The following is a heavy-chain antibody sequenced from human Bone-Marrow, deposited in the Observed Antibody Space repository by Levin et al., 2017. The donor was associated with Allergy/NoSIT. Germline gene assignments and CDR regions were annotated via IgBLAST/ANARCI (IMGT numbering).Heavy chain of an antibody. CDR3: AKGVILYFYYGLDV. J-gene: IGHJ6*02. V-gene: IGHV3-23*01. CDR2: ITASGYGS. CDR1: GIISSRHG. D-gene: IGHD2-21*01. Sequence: GESLKISCEASGIISSRHGMTWVRQAPGKGLEWVSGITASGYGSSYADSVKGRFTISRDNVKNTVYLQMNSLRVEDTAVYYCAKGVILYFYYGLDVWGQGTTVTVSS.